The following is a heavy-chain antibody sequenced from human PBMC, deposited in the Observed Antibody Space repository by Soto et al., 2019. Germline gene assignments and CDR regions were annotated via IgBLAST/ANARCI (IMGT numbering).Heavy chain of an antibody. J-gene: IGHJ4*02. CDR2: IRSKANSYAT. CDR1: GFTFSGSA. CDR3: TRPHGNLYGDYVTP. V-gene: IGHV3-73*01. D-gene: IGHD4-17*01. Sequence: GGSLRLSCAASGFTFSGSAMHWVRQASGKGLEWVGRIRSKANSYATAYAASVKGRFTISRDDSKNTAYLQMNSLKTEDTAVYYCTRPHGNLYGDYVTPWGQGTLVTVSS.